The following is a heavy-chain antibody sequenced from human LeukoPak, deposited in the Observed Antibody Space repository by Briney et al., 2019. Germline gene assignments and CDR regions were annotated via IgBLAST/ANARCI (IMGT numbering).Heavy chain of an antibody. V-gene: IGHV4-4*01. D-gene: IGHD1-1*01. Sequence: ADTLSLTCDVSGASISSGSWWSWVRQPPGKGLEWIGEFSHSGITNFSLSLKSRVTISVDKSRNQFSLNLISVTAADTAVYFCARNGGHNQEHWGQGTLVTVSS. CDR1: GASISSGSW. CDR2: FSHSGIT. J-gene: IGHJ4*02. CDR3: ARNGGHNQEH.